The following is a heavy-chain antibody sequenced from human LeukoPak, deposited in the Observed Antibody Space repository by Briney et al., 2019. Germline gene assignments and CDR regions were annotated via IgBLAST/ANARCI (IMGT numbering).Heavy chain of an antibody. V-gene: IGHV3-23*01. CDR3: AKDIAARKYFDY. CDR1: GFTFSSYA. Sequence: GGSLRLSCAASGFTFSSYAMSWVRQAPGKGLEWVSAISGSGGSTYYADSVKGRFTISRDNSKNTLYLQMNSLRAEDTAIYYCAKDIAARKYFDYWGQGTLVTVSS. CDR2: ISGSGGST. D-gene: IGHD6-6*01. J-gene: IGHJ4*02.